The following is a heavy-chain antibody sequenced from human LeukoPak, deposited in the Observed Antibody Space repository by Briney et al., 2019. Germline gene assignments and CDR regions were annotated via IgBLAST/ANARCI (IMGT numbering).Heavy chain of an antibody. V-gene: IGHV4-34*01. Sequence: SETLSLTCAVYGGSFSGYYWSWIRQPPGKGLEWIGEINHSGSTIYNPSLKSRVTISVDTSKNQFSLKLSSVTAADTAVYYCARGVVVVPAAIKRAYYFDYWGQGTLVTVSS. CDR3: ARGVVVVPAAIKRAYYFDY. CDR1: GGSFSGYY. CDR2: INHSGST. D-gene: IGHD2-2*02. J-gene: IGHJ4*02.